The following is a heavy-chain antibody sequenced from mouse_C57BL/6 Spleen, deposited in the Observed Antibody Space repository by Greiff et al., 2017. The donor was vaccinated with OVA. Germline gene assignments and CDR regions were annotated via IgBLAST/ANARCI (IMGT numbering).Heavy chain of an antibody. CDR2: IYPGSGST. J-gene: IGHJ4*01. CDR1: GYTFTSYW. CDR3: ARGGLLLRYLYAMDY. Sequence: QVQLQQSGAELVKPGASVKMSCKASGYTFTSYWITWVKQRPGQGLEWIGDIYPGSGSTNYNEKFKSKATLTVDTSSSTAYMQLSSLTSEDSAVYYCARGGLLLRYLYAMDYWGQGTSVTVSS. V-gene: IGHV1-55*01. D-gene: IGHD1-1*01.